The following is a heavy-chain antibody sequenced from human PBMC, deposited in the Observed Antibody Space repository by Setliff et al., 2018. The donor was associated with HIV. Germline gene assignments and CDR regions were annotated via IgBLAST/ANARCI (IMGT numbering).Heavy chain of an antibody. J-gene: IGHJ5*02. Sequence: SETLSLTCTVSGGSISTRTYYWGWVRQPPGKGLEWIGSIYYSGSIYYNPSLKSRVTISVATSENQISLRLSSVTAADTAVYYCARLRGSSTWYTGNWFDPWGQGTLVTVSS. CDR2: IYYSGSI. D-gene: IGHD6-13*01. CDR3: ARLRGSSTWYTGNWFDP. CDR1: GGSISTRTYY. V-gene: IGHV4-39*01.